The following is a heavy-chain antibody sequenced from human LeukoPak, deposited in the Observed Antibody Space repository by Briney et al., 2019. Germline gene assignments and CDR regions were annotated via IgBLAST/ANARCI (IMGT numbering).Heavy chain of an antibody. CDR1: GFPPSSST. V-gene: IGHV1-58*01. J-gene: IGHJ5*02. D-gene: IGHD6-19*01. Sequence: GASVKVSCKTSGFPPSSSTVQWVRQARGQRLEWLGWIGLGSGDTKYAQRVQERLTLSRDMSTSTVYMELSSLRSEDTGVYYCAAERYTDGWCWFDPWGQGTLVTLS. CDR3: AAERYTDGWCWFDP. CDR2: IGLGSGDT.